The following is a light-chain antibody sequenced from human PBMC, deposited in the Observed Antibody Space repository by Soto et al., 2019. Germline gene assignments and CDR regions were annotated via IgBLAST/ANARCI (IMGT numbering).Light chain of an antibody. CDR2: AAS. J-gene: IGKJ3*01. V-gene: IGKV1-16*02. Sequence: DTQMTQSPSSLSASVGDRVTITCRASQDISNYLAWFQQKPGKAPKSLIYAASNLQSGVPSKFSGSGSGTDFTLTISSLQPEDFATYYCQQYNSYPITFGPGTKVDIK. CDR1: QDISNY. CDR3: QQYNSYPIT.